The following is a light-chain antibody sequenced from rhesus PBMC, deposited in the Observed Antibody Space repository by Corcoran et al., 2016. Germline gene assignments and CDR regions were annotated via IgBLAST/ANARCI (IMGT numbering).Light chain of an antibody. V-gene: IGKV1-25*01. J-gene: IGKJ3*01. CDR3: QHYYSTPFT. CDR1: QGITND. CDR2: EAS. Sequence: DIQMTQSPSSLSASVGDRVTITCRASQGITNDLAWYQQKPGETPKLLIYEASSLQSGIPSRVSGSGSGTDFTLTISRLQPEDFATYYCQHYYSTPFTFGPGTKLLI.